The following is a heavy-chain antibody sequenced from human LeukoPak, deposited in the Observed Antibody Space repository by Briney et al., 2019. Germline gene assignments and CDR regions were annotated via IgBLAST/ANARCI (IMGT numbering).Heavy chain of an antibody. J-gene: IGHJ6*02. V-gene: IGHV4-4*07. Sequence: SETLSLTCTVSGCSISSYYWSWIRQPAGKGLEWIGRIYTSGSTNYNPSLKSRVTMSVDTSKNQFSLKLSSVTAADTAVYYCAREGRGSSSWYSYYYGMDVWGQGTTVTVSS. CDR1: GCSISSYY. D-gene: IGHD6-13*01. CDR2: IYTSGST. CDR3: AREGRGSSSWYSYYYGMDV.